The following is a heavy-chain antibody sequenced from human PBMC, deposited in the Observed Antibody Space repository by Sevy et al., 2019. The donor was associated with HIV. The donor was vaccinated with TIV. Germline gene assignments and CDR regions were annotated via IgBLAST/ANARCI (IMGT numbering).Heavy chain of an antibody. CDR2: ISANGDNA. CDR3: ARGAGRDLTSFPSH. CDR1: GFAFRTYA. D-gene: IGHD3-9*01. V-gene: IGHV3-30-3*01. J-gene: IGHJ4*02. Sequence: GGSLRLSCAASGFAFRTYAFHWVRQAPGRGLEWVGLISANGDNAFYANSVRGRFTISRDNSMNKLYLELNNLTPDDAAVYYFARGAGRDLTSFPSHWGQGTLVTVSS.